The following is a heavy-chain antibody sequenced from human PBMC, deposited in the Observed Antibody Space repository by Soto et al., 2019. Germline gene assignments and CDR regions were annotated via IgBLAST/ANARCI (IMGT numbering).Heavy chain of an antibody. D-gene: IGHD5-18*01. CDR1: GGSFSGYY. V-gene: IGHV4-34*01. CDR2: INHSGST. CDR3: ASQVGYSYGFGWFDP. Sequence: PSETLSLTCAVYGGSFSGYYWSWIRQPPGKGLEWIGEINHSGSTNYNPSLKSRVTISVDTSKNQFSLKLSSVTAADTAVYYCASQVGYSYGFGWFDPWGQGTLVTVSS. J-gene: IGHJ5*02.